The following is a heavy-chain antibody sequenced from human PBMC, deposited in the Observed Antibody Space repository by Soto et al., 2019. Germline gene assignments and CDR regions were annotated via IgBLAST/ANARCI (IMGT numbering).Heavy chain of an antibody. CDR2: MNPNSGNT. V-gene: IGHV1-8*01. J-gene: IGHJ6*03. CDR1: GYTFTSYD. Sequence: GASVKVSCKASGYTFTSYDINWVRQATGQGLEWMGWMNPNSGNTGYAQKFQGRVTMTRNTSISTAYMELSSLRSEDTAVYYCARGITIFGVVVGDYYYYMAVWGKGTTVTVSS. CDR3: ARGITIFGVVVGDYYYYMAV. D-gene: IGHD3-3*01.